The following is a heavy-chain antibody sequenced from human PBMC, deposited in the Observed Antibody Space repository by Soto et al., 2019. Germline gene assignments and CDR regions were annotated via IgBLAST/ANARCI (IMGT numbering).Heavy chain of an antibody. CDR2: ISSSSCYI. D-gene: IGHD2-15*01. CDR1: GFTFSSYS. CDR3: ARGPYCSGGSCYIVAFDI. J-gene: IGHJ3*02. V-gene: IGHV3-21*01. Sequence: PGGSLRLSCAASGFTFSSYSMNWVRQAPGKGPEWVSSISSSSCYIYYADSVKGRFTTSRDNAKNSLYLQMNSLRAEDTALYYCARGPYCSGGSCYIVAFDIWGQGTMVTVSS.